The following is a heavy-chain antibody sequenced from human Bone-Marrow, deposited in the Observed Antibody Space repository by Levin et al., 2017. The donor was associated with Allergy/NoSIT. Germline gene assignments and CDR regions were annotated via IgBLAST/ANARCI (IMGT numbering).Heavy chain of an antibody. J-gene: IGHJ4*02. D-gene: IGHD4-17*01. V-gene: IGHV3-7*01. CDR3: VRDGDGDFDY. CDR2: IKLGGSEE. CDR1: GFTFSKSW. Sequence: PGGSLRLSCAASGFTFSKSWMNWVRQAPGKGLEWVANIKLGGSEESYVDSVKGRFTISRDNAKSSLYLQMHSLGAEDTAVYYCVRDGDGDFDYWGQGTLVTVSS.